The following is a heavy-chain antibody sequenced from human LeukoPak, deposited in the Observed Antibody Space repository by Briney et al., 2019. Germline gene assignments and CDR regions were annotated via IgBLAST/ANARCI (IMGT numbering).Heavy chain of an antibody. J-gene: IGHJ4*02. CDR2: VNAGNGNT. CDR3: ARALPPYDILTGYPFDY. D-gene: IGHD3-9*01. CDR1: GYTFTSYA. Sequence: ASVKVSCKASGYTFTSYAMRWVRQAPGQRLEWMGWVNAGNGNTKYSQKFQGRVTITRDTSASTAYMELSSLRSEDSAVYYCARALPPYDILTGYPFDYWGQGTLVTVSS. V-gene: IGHV1-3*01.